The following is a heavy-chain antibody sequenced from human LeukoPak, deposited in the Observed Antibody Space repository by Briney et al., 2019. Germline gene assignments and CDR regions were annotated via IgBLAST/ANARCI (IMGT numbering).Heavy chain of an antibody. J-gene: IGHJ5*02. Sequence: PGGSLRLSCAASGFSVSSNYMSWVRQAPGKGLEWVSVIYDDGTIYYADSVKGRFTVSRDNSKNTMYLQMNSLRAEDTAVYYCARDWRVGAEPFDPWGQRTLVTVSS. CDR2: IYDDGTI. CDR3: ARDWRVGAEPFDP. D-gene: IGHD1-26*01. V-gene: IGHV3-53*01. CDR1: GFSVSSNY.